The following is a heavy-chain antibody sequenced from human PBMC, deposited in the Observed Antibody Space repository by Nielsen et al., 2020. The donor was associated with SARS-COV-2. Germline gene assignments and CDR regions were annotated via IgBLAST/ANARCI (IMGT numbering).Heavy chain of an antibody. D-gene: IGHD6-6*01. J-gene: IGHJ4*02. Sequence: SETLSLTCTVSGGSIRTFSWTWIRQPPGKGLEWLGYISSNAGTNYSPSLQSRITFLVDTSKNQFSLKLTSVTAADTALYYCARGTDVVARPYYIDYWGQGTLVTVSS. V-gene: IGHV4-59*01. CDR3: ARGTDVVARPYYIDY. CDR1: GGSIRTFS. CDR2: ISSNAGT.